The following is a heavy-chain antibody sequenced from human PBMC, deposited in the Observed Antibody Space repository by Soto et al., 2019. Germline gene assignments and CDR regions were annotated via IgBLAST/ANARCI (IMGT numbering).Heavy chain of an antibody. CDR2: IYYSGST. CDR1: GGSISSGDYY. V-gene: IGHV4-30-4*01. CDR3: ARLRPDYYYYGMDV. D-gene: IGHD5-12*01. Sequence: QVQLQESGPGLVKPSQTLSLTCTVSGGSISSGDYYWSWIRQPPGKGLEWIGYIYYSGSTYYNPALKSRVTISVDTSKNQFSLKLSSMTAAATAVYYCARLRPDYYYYGMDVWGQGTTVTVSS. J-gene: IGHJ6*02.